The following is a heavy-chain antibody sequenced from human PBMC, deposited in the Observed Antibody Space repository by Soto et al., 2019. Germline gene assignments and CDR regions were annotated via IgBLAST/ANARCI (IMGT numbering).Heavy chain of an antibody. CDR3: ARQVWYSSSWYTGNWFDP. CDR1: GYTFTSYG. Sequence: QVQLVQSGAEVKKPGASVKVSCKASGYTFTSYGISWVRQAPGQGLEWMGWISAYNGNTNYAQKLQGRVTMTTDTSTSTAYMELGSLRSDDTAVYYCARQVWYSSSWYTGNWFDPWGQGTLVTVSS. D-gene: IGHD6-13*01. V-gene: IGHV1-18*04. CDR2: ISAYNGNT. J-gene: IGHJ5*02.